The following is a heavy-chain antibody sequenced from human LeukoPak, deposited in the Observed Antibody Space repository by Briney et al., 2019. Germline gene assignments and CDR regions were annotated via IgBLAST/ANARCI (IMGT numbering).Heavy chain of an antibody. D-gene: IGHD5-24*01. J-gene: IGHJ4*02. CDR2: IYYSGST. V-gene: IGHV4-39*01. CDR3: ARHVDGYNSIDY. Sequence: PSETLSLTCTVSGGSISSSSYYWGWIRQPPGKGLEWIGSIYYSGSTYYNPSLKSRVTISVDTSKNQFSLKLSSVTAAGTAVYYCARHVDGYNSIDYWGQGTLVTVSS. CDR1: GGSISSSSYY.